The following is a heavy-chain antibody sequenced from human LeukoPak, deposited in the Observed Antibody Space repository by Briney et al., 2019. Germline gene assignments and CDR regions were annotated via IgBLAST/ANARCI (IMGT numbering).Heavy chain of an antibody. CDR3: GKGYGGEPSYYYYYRDV. V-gene: IGHV3-48*03. Sequence: SGGSLRLSCAASGFTFSSYEMNWVRQAPGKGLEWVSYISSSGSTIYYADSVKGRFTISRDNSRNTLYLQMKSLRTEDTAVYYCGKGYGGEPSYYYYYRDVWGKGTTVTISS. D-gene: IGHD3-16*01. CDR1: GFTFSSYE. J-gene: IGHJ6*03. CDR2: ISSSGSTI.